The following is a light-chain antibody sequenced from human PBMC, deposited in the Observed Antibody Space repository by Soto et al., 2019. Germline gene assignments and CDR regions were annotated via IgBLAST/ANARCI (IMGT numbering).Light chain of an antibody. J-gene: IGKJ1*01. CDR1: QSVSSSY. CDR2: GAS. CDR3: QQYGSSPGT. V-gene: IGKV3-20*01. Sequence: EIGLAQSPGTLSLSPGGRATLSWRASQSVSSSYLAWYQQKPGQAPRLLIYGASSRATGIPDRFSGSGSGTDFTLTISRLEPEDFAVYYCQQYGSSPGTFGQGTKVDIK.